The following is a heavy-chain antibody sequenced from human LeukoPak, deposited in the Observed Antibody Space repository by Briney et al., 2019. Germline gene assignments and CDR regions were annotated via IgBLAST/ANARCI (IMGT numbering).Heavy chain of an antibody. V-gene: IGHV4-61*02. CDR3: ARLGSATTDWFDP. D-gene: IGHD4-11*01. CDR2: IYTTGST. Sequence: SETLSLTRTVSGGSFRSGSYYWSWIPQPAGKGLEWIGRIYTTGSTNYNPSLKSRVTISLDTSKNQFSLKLSSVTAADTAVYYCARLGSATTDWFDPWGQGTLVTVSS. CDR1: GGSFRSGSYY. J-gene: IGHJ5*02.